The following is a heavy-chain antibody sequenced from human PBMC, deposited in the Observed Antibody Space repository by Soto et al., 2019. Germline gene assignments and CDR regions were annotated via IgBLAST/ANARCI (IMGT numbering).Heavy chain of an antibody. J-gene: IGHJ5*02. CDR1: GGSISSYY. V-gene: IGHV4-59*01. D-gene: IGHD2-15*01. CDR2: IYYSGST. CDR3: ARGYVVVVAAWSPLFDP. Sequence: ETLSLTCTVSGGSISSYYCSWIRQPPGKGLEWIGYIYYSGSTNYNPSLKSRVTISVDTSKNQFSLKLSSVTAADTAVYYCARGYVVVVAAWSPLFDPWGQGTLVTVSS.